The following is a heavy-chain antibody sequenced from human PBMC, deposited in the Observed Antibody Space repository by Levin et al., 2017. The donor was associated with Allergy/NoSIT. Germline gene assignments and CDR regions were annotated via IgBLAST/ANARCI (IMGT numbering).Heavy chain of an antibody. CDR1: GFTFDDYT. CDR3: AKDGDVVVTALVFDY. J-gene: IGHJ4*02. CDR2: ISWDGGST. Sequence: GGSLRLSCAASGFTFDDYTMHWVRQAPGKGLEWVSLISWDGGSTYYADSVKGRFTISRDNSKNSLYLRLNSLRTEDTALYYCAKDGDVVVTALVFDYWGQGTLVTVSS. D-gene: IGHD2-21*02. V-gene: IGHV3-43*01.